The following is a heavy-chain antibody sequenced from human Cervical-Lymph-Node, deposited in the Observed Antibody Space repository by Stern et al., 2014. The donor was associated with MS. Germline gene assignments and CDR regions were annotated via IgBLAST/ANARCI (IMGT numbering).Heavy chain of an antibody. CDR2: IKSKTDGGTT. CDR3: TTARSGPRPDAFDI. CDR1: GFTFSNAW. V-gene: IGHV3-15*01. D-gene: IGHD3-3*01. Sequence: EVQLEESGGGLVKPGGSLRLSCAASGFTFSNAWMSWVRQAPGKGLECVGRIKSKTDGGTTDYAAPVKGRFTISRDDSKNTLYLQMNSLKTEDTAVYYCTTARSGPRPDAFDIWGQGTMVTVSS. J-gene: IGHJ3*02.